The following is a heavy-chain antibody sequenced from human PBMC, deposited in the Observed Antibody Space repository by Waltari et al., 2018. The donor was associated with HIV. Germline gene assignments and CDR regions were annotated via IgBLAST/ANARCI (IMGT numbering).Heavy chain of an antibody. V-gene: IGHV3-23*01. CDR2: ITESGDST. CDR1: GFTFSDYA. J-gene: IGHJ4*02. D-gene: IGHD6-6*01. CDR3: AKDGPPRYGVYYFDY. Sequence: EVQLSQSGGGSEQPGGSLRVSCSASGFTFSDYAMSWVRQAPGKGLEWVSSITESGDSTYYADSVKGRFTISRDNSKNAVFLQMSSLRVEDTGVYYCAKDGPPRYGVYYFDYWGQGALVTVS.